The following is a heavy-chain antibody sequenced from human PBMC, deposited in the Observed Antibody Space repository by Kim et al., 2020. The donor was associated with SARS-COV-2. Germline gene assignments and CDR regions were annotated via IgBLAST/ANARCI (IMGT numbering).Heavy chain of an antibody. V-gene: IGHV1-24*01. CDR1: GYTLTELS. Sequence: ASVKVSCKVSGYTLTELSMHWVRQAPGKGLEWMGGFDPEDGETIYAQKFQGRVTMTEDTSTDTAYMELSSLRSEDTAVYYCATRNGHGDYVWGSYRFNDYFDYWGQGTLVTVSS. CDR2: FDPEDGET. J-gene: IGHJ4*02. D-gene: IGHD3-16*02. CDR3: ATRNGHGDYVWGSYRFNDYFDY.